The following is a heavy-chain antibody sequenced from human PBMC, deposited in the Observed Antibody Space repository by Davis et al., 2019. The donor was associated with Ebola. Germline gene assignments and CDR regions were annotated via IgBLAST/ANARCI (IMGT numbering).Heavy chain of an antibody. Sequence: GESLKISCAASGFTFSSYGMHWVRQAPGKGLEWVAVIWYDGSNKYYADSVKGRFTISRDNSKNTLYLQMNSLRAEDTAVYYCARDGAGLGSGYYDYWGQGTLVTVSS. CDR2: IWYDGSNK. J-gene: IGHJ4*02. CDR3: ARDGAGLGSGYYDY. V-gene: IGHV3-33*01. D-gene: IGHD3-22*01. CDR1: GFTFSSYG.